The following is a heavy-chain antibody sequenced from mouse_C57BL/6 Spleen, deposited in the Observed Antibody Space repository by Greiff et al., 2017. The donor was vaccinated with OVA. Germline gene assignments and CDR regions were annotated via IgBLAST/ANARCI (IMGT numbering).Heavy chain of an antibody. CDR1: GFSLTSYG. CDR2: IWRGGST. D-gene: IGHD1-1*01. CDR3: AKPTVVAPYAMDY. Sequence: VMLVESGPGLVQPSQSLSITCTVSGFSLTSYGVHWVRQSPGKGLEWLGVIWRGGSTDYNAAFMSRLSITKDNSKSQVFFKMNSLQADDTAIYYCAKPTVVAPYAMDYWGQGTSVTVSS. V-gene: IGHV2-5*01. J-gene: IGHJ4*01.